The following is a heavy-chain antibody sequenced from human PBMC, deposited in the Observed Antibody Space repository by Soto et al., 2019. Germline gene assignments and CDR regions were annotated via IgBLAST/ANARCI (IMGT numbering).Heavy chain of an antibody. V-gene: IGHV3-49*03. J-gene: IGHJ6*02. D-gene: IGHD3-10*01. CDR3: DRIYFGVGGMDV. Sequence: GGSLRLSCTASGFTFGDYGLSWFRQAPGKGLEWVSFIRSKAYGGTTEYAASVKGRFTVSRDDSKSIVYLQMNSLKTEDTAIYYCDRIYFGVGGMDVWGQGTTVTVSS. CDR1: GFTFGDYG. CDR2: IRSKAYGGTT.